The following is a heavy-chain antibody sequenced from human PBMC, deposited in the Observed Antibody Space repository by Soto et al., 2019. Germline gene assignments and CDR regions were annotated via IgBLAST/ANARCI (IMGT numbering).Heavy chain of an antibody. J-gene: IGHJ4*02. CDR1: GYNFNGNW. V-gene: IGHV5-51*01. Sequence: PGESLKISCTGSGYNFNGNWIGWARQMPGKGLEWMGVIYPGDSDTRYSPSFQGQVTISVDKSTSTAYLQWSSLKASDTAIYFCARPRWGPLSRDTFYFDYWGQGTLVTVSS. D-gene: IGHD3-16*01. CDR3: ARPRWGPLSRDTFYFDY. CDR2: IYPGDSDT.